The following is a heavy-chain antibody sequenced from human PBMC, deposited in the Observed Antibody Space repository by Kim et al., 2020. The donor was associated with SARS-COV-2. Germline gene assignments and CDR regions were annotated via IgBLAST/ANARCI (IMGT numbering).Heavy chain of an antibody. CDR1: GFTFTTCS. Sequence: GGSLRLSCAASGFTFTTCSMNWVRQAPGKGLEWVSSISSSGSFIYYADSVKGRFTISRDIAKNSLHLQMDSLRAEDTAVYYCARYDSSTYSFAFDLWGRGTLVTVSS. D-gene: IGHD3-22*01. V-gene: IGHV3-21*01. CDR2: ISSSGSFI. J-gene: IGHJ2*01. CDR3: ARYDSSTYSFAFDL.